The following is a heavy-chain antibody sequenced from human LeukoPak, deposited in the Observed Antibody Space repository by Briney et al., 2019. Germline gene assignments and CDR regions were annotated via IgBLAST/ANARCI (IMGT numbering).Heavy chain of an antibody. Sequence: ASVKVSCKASGGTFSSYAISWVRQAPGQGFEWMGGIIPVFGTANYAQKFQGRVTITADESTSTAYMELSSLRSEDTAVYYCARTGLAVAGTFWVNLDYWGQGTLVTVSS. D-gene: IGHD6-19*01. CDR2: IIPVFGTA. CDR3: ARTGLAVAGTFWVNLDY. J-gene: IGHJ4*02. CDR1: GGTFSSYA. V-gene: IGHV1-69*13.